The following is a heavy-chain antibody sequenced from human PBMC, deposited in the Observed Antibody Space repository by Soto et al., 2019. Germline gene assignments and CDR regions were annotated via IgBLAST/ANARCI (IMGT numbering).Heavy chain of an antibody. Sequence: QVQLVQSGAEVKKPGASVKVSCKASGYTFTDYHIHWVRQAPGQGPEWMGWINPNSGGTKYVQKFQGRVTMTRDTSIRTAYMELSSLRSDDTAVYYCARDFGSYWFDYWGQGTLVTVSS. D-gene: IGHD3-10*01. CDR1: GYTFTDYH. J-gene: IGHJ4*02. CDR2: INPNSGGT. CDR3: ARDFGSYWFDY. V-gene: IGHV1-2*02.